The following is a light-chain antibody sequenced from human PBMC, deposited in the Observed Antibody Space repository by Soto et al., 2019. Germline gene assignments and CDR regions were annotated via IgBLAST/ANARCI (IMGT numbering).Light chain of an antibody. J-gene: IGKJ3*01. CDR3: QQRSNWPLT. CDR1: QSVSSSY. Sequence: EIVMTQSPATLSVSPGERATLSCRASQSVSSSYLAWYQQKPGQAPRLLIYGASSRATGIPDRFSGSGSGTDFTLTISSLEPEDFAVYYCQQRSNWPLTFGPGTKVDI. V-gene: IGKV3D-20*02. CDR2: GAS.